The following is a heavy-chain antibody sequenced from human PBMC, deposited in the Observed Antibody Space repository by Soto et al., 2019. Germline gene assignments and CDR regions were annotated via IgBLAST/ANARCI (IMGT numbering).Heavy chain of an antibody. CDR1: GFTFSTYW. V-gene: IGHV3-74*01. CDR3: ARATGSNQPFDY. Sequence: EVQLVESGGGLVQPGGSLRLSCAATGFTFSTYWMHWVRQGPGKGLVWVSRISTDGSSTTYADSVKGRFTISIDNAKNTLYLQMNSLRAEDTAVYYCARATGSNQPFDYWGQGSLVTVSS. D-gene: IGHD2-2*01. J-gene: IGHJ4*02. CDR2: ISTDGSST.